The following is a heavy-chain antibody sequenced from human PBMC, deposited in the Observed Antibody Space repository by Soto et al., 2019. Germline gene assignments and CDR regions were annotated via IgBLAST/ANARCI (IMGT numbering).Heavy chain of an antibody. CDR1: GGTFSSYA. CDR2: IIPIFGTA. D-gene: IGHD3-22*01. Sequence: ASVKVSCKASGGTFSSYAISWVRQAPGQGLEWMGGIIPIFGTANYAQKFQGRVTITADESTSTAYMELSSLRSEDTAVYYCARSGYYYDSSGYYYDWFDTWGQGTLVTLSS. V-gene: IGHV1-69*13. CDR3: ARSGYYYDSSGYYYDWFDT. J-gene: IGHJ5*02.